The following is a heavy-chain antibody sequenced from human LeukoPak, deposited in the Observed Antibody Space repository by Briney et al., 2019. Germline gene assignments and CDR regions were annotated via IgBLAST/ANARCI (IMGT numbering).Heavy chain of an antibody. CDR3: ARGHGDSSIYYYYMDA. Sequence: SVKVSCKASGGTFSSYAISWVRQAPGQGLEWMGGIIPIFGTANYAQKFQGRVTITADESTSTAYMELSSLRSEDTAVYYCARGHGDSSIYYYYMDAWGKGTTVTVSS. CDR1: GGTFSSYA. V-gene: IGHV1-69*13. CDR2: IIPIFGTA. D-gene: IGHD4-17*01. J-gene: IGHJ6*03.